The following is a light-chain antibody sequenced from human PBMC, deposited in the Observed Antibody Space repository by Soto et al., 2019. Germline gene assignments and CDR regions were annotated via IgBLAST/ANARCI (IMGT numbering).Light chain of an antibody. V-gene: IGKV1-5*01. J-gene: IGKJ1*01. CDR2: DAS. CDR3: QQYNSYPWT. CDR1: QSISSW. Sequence: DIQMTQSPSTLSASVGDRVTITCRASQSISSWLAWYRQKPGKAPKLLIYDASSLESGVPSRFSGSGSGTEFTLTISSLQPDDFATYYCQQYNSYPWTFGQGTNVDIK.